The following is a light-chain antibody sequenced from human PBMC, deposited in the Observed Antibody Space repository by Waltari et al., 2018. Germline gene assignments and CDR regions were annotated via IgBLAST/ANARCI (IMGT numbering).Light chain of an antibody. CDR3: QQYGSSPPYT. V-gene: IGKV3-20*01. J-gene: IGKJ2*01. Sequence: ELVLTQSPGTLSLSPGYRATPSCRARQSVNSNYLAWYQQKPGQAPRLLIYGASSRATGIPDRFSGSGSGTDFIFTISRLEPEDFAVYYCQQYGSSPPYTFGQGTKLEIK. CDR2: GAS. CDR1: QSVNSNY.